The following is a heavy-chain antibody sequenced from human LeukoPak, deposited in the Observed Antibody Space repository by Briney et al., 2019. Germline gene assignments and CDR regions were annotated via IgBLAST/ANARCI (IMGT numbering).Heavy chain of an antibody. CDR1: GFTFGSYW. J-gene: IGHJ4*02. CDR3: AREGRGLRSPRFGESPRFDS. D-gene: IGHD3-10*01. CDR2: IKKDGSEK. Sequence: GGSLRLSCAASGFTFGSYWMSWVRLTPGKGLEWVANIKKDGSEKYYMDSVKGRLTISRDDAKNSLYLQMNSLRADDTAVYYCAREGRGLRSPRFGESPRFDSWGQGTLVTVSS. V-gene: IGHV3-7*04.